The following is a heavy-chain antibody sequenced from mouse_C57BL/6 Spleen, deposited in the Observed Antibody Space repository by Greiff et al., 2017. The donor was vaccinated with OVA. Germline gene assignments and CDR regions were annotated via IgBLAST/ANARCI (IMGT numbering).Heavy chain of an antibody. D-gene: IGHD1-3*01. CDR1: GFTFSDYG. CDR2: ISSGSSTI. Sequence: EVKVVESGGGLVKPGGSLKLSCAASGFTFSDYGMHWVRQAPEKGLEWVAYISSGSSTIYYADTVKGRFTISRDNAKNTLFLQMTSLRSEDTAMYYCARGMGYKYYAMDYWGQGTSVTVSS. CDR3: ARGMGYKYYAMDY. J-gene: IGHJ4*01. V-gene: IGHV5-17*01.